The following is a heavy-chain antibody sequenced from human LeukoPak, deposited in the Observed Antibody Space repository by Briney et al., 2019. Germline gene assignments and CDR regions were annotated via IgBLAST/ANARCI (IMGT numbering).Heavy chain of an antibody. J-gene: IGHJ4*02. CDR2: IHYSWTT. D-gene: IGHD1-1*01. CDR3: ARRTTEGYSDY. CDR1: GGSISDGTYY. V-gene: IGHV4-39*01. Sequence: PSETLSLTCTVSGGSISDGTYYWGWIRQPPGKGLEWIGTIHYSWTTHYNRSLKSRVTLSVDTSKNQFYLRLSSVTAADTAVYYCARRTTEGYSDYWGQGTLVTVST.